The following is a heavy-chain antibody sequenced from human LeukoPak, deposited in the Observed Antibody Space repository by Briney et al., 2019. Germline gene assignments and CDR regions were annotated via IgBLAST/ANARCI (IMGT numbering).Heavy chain of an antibody. D-gene: IGHD5-24*01. CDR3: ARGRWLQLGDAFDI. V-gene: IGHV1-69*05. CDR1: GGTFSSYA. CDR2: IIPIFGTA. J-gene: IGHJ3*02. Sequence: SVKVSCKASGGTFSSYAISWVRQAPGQGLEWMGGIIPIFGTANYAQKFQGRVTITTDESTSTAYMELNSLRSEDTAVYYCARGRWLQLGDAFDIWGQGTMVTVSS.